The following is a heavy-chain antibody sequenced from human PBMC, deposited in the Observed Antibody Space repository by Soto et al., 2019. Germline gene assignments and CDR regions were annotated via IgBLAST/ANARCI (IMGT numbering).Heavy chain of an antibody. CDR2: ISHDGSKK. J-gene: IGHJ4*02. D-gene: IGHD4-17*01. Sequence: PGGSLRLSCVDSGFTFSNYDMHWVRQSPGKGLEWVALISHDGSKKVYADSVKGRFTISRDTSKNTLYLQMDSLRDEDTALYYCAQDLFRLRNIPDYWGQGTLVTVSS. CDR1: GFTFSNYD. CDR3: AQDLFRLRNIPDY. V-gene: IGHV3-30*18.